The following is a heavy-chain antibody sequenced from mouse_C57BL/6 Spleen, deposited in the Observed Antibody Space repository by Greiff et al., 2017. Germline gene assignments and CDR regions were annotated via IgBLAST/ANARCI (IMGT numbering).Heavy chain of an antibody. J-gene: IGHJ3*01. D-gene: IGHD1-1*01. CDR1: GYTFTSYW. CDR3: AREGDGSSYGFAY. V-gene: IGHV1-61*01. Sequence: VQLQQSGAELVRPGSSVKLSCKASGYTFTSYWMDWVKQRPGQGLEWIGNIYPSDSETHYNQKFKDKATLTVDKSSSTAYMQLSSLTSEDSAVYYCAREGDGSSYGFAYWGQGTLVTVSA. CDR2: IYPSDSET.